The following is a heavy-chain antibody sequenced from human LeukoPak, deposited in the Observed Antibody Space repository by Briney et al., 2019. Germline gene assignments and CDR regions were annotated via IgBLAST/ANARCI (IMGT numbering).Heavy chain of an antibody. CDR2: IHYSGST. J-gene: IGHJ6*03. Sequence: SETLSLTCSVSGVSIRSYYWSWIRQPPGKGLEWIGHIHYSGSTNYNPSLKSRVTISVDTSKNQFSLKLSSVTAADTAVYYCARENCGGDCYSDYYYYYYMDVWGKGTTVTISS. V-gene: IGHV4-4*08. CDR3: ARENCGGDCYSDYYYYYYMDV. D-gene: IGHD2-21*02. CDR1: GVSIRSYY.